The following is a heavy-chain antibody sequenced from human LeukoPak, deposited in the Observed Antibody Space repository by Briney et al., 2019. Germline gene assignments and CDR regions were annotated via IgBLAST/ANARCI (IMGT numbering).Heavy chain of an antibody. CDR1: GFTFSSYA. CDR2: ISSSSSYI. Sequence: PGGSLRLSCAASGFTFSSYAMSWVRQAPGKGLEWFSSISSSSSYIYYADSVKGRFTISRDNAKNSLYLQMNSLRAEDTAVYYCARDRTEDRPPFDYWGQGTLVTVSS. J-gene: IGHJ4*02. V-gene: IGHV3-21*01. CDR3: ARDRTEDRPPFDY. D-gene: IGHD7-27*01.